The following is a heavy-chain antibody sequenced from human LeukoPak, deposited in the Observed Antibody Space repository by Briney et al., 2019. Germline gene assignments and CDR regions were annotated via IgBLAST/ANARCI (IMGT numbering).Heavy chain of an antibody. CDR3: AKLHLPISWPEDDVLHYFDY. CDR1: GFTFSSYS. D-gene: IGHD2-8*01. Sequence: PGGSLRLSCAASGFTFSSYSMNWVRQAPGKGLEWVSSISSSSSYIYYADSVKGRFTISRDNSKNTLYLQMNSLRAEDTAVYYCAKLHLPISWPEDDVLHYFDYWGQGTLVTVSS. CDR2: ISSSSSYI. J-gene: IGHJ4*02. V-gene: IGHV3-21*04.